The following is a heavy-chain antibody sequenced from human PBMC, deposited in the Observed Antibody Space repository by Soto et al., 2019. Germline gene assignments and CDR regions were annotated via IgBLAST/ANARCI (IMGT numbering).Heavy chain of an antibody. Sequence: QVQLVQSGAEVKKPGSSVKVSCKASGGTLSSYAISWVRQAPGQGLEWMGGIIPIFGTANYAQKFQGRVTITADESTSTAYMELSSLRSEDTAVYYCARAPITMVRGVIIWGGDRGWGQGTLVTVSS. V-gene: IGHV1-69*01. CDR1: GGTLSSYA. J-gene: IGHJ4*02. CDR3: ARAPITMVRGVIIWGGDRG. D-gene: IGHD3-10*01. CDR2: IIPIFGTA.